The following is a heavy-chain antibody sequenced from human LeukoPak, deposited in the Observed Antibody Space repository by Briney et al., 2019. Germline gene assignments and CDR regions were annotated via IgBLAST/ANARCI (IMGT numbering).Heavy chain of an antibody. D-gene: IGHD6-19*01. CDR2: INPNSGGT. CDR3: ARDEALGYSSGWYGGNDAFDI. J-gene: IGHJ3*02. V-gene: IGHV1-2*02. Sequence: ASVKVSCKASGGTFSSYAISWVRQAPGQGLEWMGWINPNSGGTNYAQKFQGRVTMTRDTSISTAYMELSRLRSDDTAVYYCARDEALGYSSGWYGGNDAFDIWGQGTMVTVSS. CDR1: GGTFSSYA.